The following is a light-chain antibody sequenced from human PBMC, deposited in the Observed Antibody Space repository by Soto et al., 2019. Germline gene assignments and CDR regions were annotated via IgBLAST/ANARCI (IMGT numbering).Light chain of an antibody. J-gene: IGKJ1*01. Sequence: EIVLTQSPGTLSVSPGERGTLSCRASQSVSNSYLAWYQQKPGQAPRLLIYGASNRATGIPDRFSGSGSGTDFTLTISRLEPEDFAVYYCQQYGSSGTFGQGTKVDI. CDR2: GAS. CDR3: QQYGSSGT. V-gene: IGKV3-20*01. CDR1: QSVSNSY.